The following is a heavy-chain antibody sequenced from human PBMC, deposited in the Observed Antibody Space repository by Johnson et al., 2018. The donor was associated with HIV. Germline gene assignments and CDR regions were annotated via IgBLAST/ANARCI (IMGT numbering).Heavy chain of an antibody. D-gene: IGHD3-3*01. CDR2: LYSSGNT. J-gene: IGHJ3*02. CDR3: ARADRVNDAFDI. CDR1: GFIVSSEF. Sequence: VQLVESGGGLFQPGRSLRLSCAASGFIVSSEFMSWVRQAPGKGLAWVSTLYSSGNTYYADSVEGRFTTSRDVSRNTLCLQMNSLRAEDTAVYYCARADRVNDAFDIWGQGTMVTVSS. V-gene: IGHV3-66*01.